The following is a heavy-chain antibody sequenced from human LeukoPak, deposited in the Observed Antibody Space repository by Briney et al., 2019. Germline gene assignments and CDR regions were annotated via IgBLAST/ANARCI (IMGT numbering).Heavy chain of an antibody. CDR3: ARDKVPAAIIRYYGMDV. CDR2: ISSSSSYI. CDR1: GFTFSSYS. Sequence: PGGSLRLSCAASGFTFSSYSMNWVRQAPGKGLEWVSSISSSSSYIYYADSVKGRFTISRDNAKNSLYLQMNSLRAEDTAVYYCARDKVPAAIIRYYGMDVWGQGTTVTVSS. D-gene: IGHD2-2*01. V-gene: IGHV3-21*01. J-gene: IGHJ6*02.